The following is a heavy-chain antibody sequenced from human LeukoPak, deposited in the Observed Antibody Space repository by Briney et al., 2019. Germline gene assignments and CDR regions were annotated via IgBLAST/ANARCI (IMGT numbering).Heavy chain of an antibody. V-gene: IGHV1-2*02. CDR3: ARGHLVGGYDSGGYYYYYMDV. J-gene: IGHJ6*03. D-gene: IGHD5-12*01. CDR1: GYTFTGYY. Sequence: ASVTVSCKASGYTFTGYYMHWVRQAPGQGLEWMGWINPNSGGTNYAQKFQGRVTMTRDTSISTAYMELSRLRSDDTAVYYCARGHLVGGYDSGGYYYYYMDVWGKGTTVTVSS. CDR2: INPNSGGT.